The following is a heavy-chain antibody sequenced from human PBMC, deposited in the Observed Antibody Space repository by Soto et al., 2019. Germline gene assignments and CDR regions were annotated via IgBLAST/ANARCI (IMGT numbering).Heavy chain of an antibody. J-gene: IGHJ6*02. CDR1: GGSLSSYA. Sequence: QVQLVQSGAEVKKPGSSVRVSCKAAGGSLSSYAFSWVRQAPGQGLEWMGGIVATFGTTDYAERFQGRVTITADKSTNAAYRELSSLRSEDTAVYYCARVAAVAGGYVDYYYDMDVWGQGTTVPGSS. CDR2: IVATFGTT. D-gene: IGHD6-19*01. V-gene: IGHV1-69*06. CDR3: ARVAAVAGGYVDYYYDMDV.